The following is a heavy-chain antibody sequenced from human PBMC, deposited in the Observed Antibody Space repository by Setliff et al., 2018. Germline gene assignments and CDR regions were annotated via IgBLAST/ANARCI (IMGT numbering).Heavy chain of an antibody. CDR3: ATEGRGVTTAH. J-gene: IGHJ4*02. V-gene: IGHV1-69*13. CDR2: IVPQTRTT. D-gene: IGHD4-17*01. CDR1: GVTFSTYA. Sequence: SVKVSCKASGVTFSTYAMNWVRQAPGQGLEWVGVIVPQTRTTSYAQKFQGRVTITADESTTTGYMELSGLRSDDTAVYFCATEGRGVTTAHRGQGTLVTVSS.